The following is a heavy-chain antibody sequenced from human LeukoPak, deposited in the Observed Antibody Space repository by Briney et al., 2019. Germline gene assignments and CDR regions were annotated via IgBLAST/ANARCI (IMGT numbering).Heavy chain of an antibody. CDR1: GFTFSSRA. CDR2: IYSGGGT. D-gene: IGHD3-9*01. V-gene: IGHV3-66*01. J-gene: IGHJ4*02. CDR3: ARGPRVDWFPFDY. Sequence: GGSLRLSCAASGFTFSSRAMSWVRQAPGKGLEWVSLIYSGGGTSYADSVRGRFTISRDNSKNTLYLQMSSLRVEDTAVYYCARGPRVDWFPFDYWGQGTLVTVSS.